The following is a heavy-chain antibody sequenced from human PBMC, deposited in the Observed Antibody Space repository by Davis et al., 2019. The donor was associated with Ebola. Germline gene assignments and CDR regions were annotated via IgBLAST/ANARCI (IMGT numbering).Heavy chain of an antibody. J-gene: IGHJ6*02. CDR2: IIPILGIA. CDR1: GGTFSSYA. Sequence: SVKVSCKASGGTFSSYAISWVRQAPGQGLEWMGRIIPILGIANYAQKFQGRVTITADKSTSTAYMELSSLRSEDTAVYYCARMIVVVVAAGGYYYYGMDVWGQGTTVTVSS. V-gene: IGHV1-69*04. CDR3: ARMIVVVVAAGGYYYYGMDV. D-gene: IGHD2-15*01.